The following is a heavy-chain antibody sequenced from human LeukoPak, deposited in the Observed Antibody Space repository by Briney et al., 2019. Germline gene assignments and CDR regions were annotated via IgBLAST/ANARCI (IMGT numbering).Heavy chain of an antibody. V-gene: IGHV3-23*01. CDR1: GFTFSSYG. CDR2: ISGSGGST. CDR3: ARVLSGRGSLYDYYYYMDV. Sequence: GGSLRLSCAASGFTFSSYGMSWVRQAPGKGLEWVSAISGSGGSTYYADSAKGRFTISRDISKNTLYLQMNSLRAEDTAVYYCARVLSGRGSLYDYYYYMDVWGKGTTVTISS. J-gene: IGHJ6*03. D-gene: IGHD3-10*01.